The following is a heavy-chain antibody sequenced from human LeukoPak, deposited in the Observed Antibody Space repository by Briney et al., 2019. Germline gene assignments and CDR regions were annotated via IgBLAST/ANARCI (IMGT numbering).Heavy chain of an antibody. J-gene: IGHJ4*02. Sequence: GGSLRLSCAASGFSFSTYWMSWVCQAPGTGLEWGGNIKQDGSEKYYVDSVKGRFTISRDNAKNSLYLQMNSLRAEDTAVYYCAREMATIPYYFDYWGQGTLVTVSS. CDR3: AREMATIPYYFDY. CDR2: IKQDGSEK. D-gene: IGHD5-24*01. CDR1: GFSFSTYW. V-gene: IGHV3-7*01.